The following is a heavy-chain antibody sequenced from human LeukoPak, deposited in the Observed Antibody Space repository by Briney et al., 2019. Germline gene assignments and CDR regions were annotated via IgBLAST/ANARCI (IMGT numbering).Heavy chain of an antibody. D-gene: IGHD3-9*01. CDR3: AKGGYDIFRAAHFDY. CDR2: ISGSGGST. J-gene: IGHJ4*02. Sequence: GGSLRLSCAASGFTFSSYAMSWVRQAPGKGLEWVSAISGSGGSTYYADSVKGRFTISRDNSKNTLYLQMNSLRAEDTAVYYCAKGGYDIFRAAHFDYWGQGTLVTVSS. V-gene: IGHV3-23*01. CDR1: GFTFSSYA.